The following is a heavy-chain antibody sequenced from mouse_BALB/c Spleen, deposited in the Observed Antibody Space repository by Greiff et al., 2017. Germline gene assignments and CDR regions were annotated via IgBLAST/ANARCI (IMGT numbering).Heavy chain of an antibody. Sequence: EVMLVESGGGLVKLGGSLKLSCAASGFTFSSYYMSWVRQTPEKRLELVAAINSNGGSTYYPDTVKGRFTISRDNAKNTLYLQMSSLKSEDTALYYCARLGPHAMDYWGQGTSVTVSS. J-gene: IGHJ4*01. CDR2: INSNGGST. CDR1: GFTFSSYY. V-gene: IGHV5-6-2*01. CDR3: ARLGPHAMDY.